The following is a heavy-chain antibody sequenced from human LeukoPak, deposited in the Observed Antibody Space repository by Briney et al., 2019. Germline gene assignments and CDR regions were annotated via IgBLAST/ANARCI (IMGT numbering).Heavy chain of an antibody. CDR1: GFTFGSYW. CDR3: ARSIVVVPVGRFDP. J-gene: IGHJ5*02. CDR2: IKSDGSST. V-gene: IGHV3-74*01. D-gene: IGHD2-2*01. Sequence: PGGSLRLSCAASGFTFGSYWMHWVRQAPGKGLVWVSYIKSDGSSTNYADSVKGRFTISRDNAQNTLYLQMNSLRAEDTAVYYCARSIVVVPVGRFDPWAREPWSPSPQ.